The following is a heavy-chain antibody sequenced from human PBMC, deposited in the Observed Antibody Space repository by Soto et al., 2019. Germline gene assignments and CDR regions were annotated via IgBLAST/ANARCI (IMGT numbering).Heavy chain of an antibody. J-gene: IGHJ4*01. CDR1: GFTFSTAW. CDR3: TTLTMMIVDFDD. V-gene: IGHV3-15*07. CDR2: IKSKTDGGTS. Sequence: GGSLTLSCAASGFTFSTAWINWVRQAPGKGLEWVGRIKSKTDGGTSDFAAPVRGRFAISRDDSESMVYLQMDSLKTEDTAVYYCTTLTMMIVDFDDLGLGAVVTVSS. D-gene: IGHD3-22*01.